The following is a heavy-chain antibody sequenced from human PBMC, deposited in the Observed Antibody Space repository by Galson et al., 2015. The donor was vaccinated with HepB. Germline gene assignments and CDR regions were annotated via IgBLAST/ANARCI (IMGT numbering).Heavy chain of an antibody. J-gene: IGHJ4*02. CDR1: GFTFDYYA. CDR3: AKLQPRYKSGWYSSAWGEIDS. CDR2: ISPSGDTS. V-gene: IGHV3-23*01. Sequence: LRLSCAPSGFTFDYYAMTWVRQAPGKGLEWVSGISPSGDTSFIADSVRGRFTISRDNARKTLYLHMRSLRAEDTAVYYCAKLQPRYKSGWYSSAWGEIDSWGQGTLVTVSS. D-gene: IGHD6-19*01.